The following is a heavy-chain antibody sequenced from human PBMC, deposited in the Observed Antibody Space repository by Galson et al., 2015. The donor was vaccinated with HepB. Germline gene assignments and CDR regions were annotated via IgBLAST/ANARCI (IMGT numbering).Heavy chain of an antibody. CDR2: ISGSTNTI. CDR1: GFTFSTYG. Sequence: SLRLSCAASGFTFSTYGMDWVRQAPGKGLEWVSYISGSTNTIHYADSVKGRFTISRDNAKNSLYLQMNSLRDEDTAVYYCARDHGWNYYFDYWGQGTLVTVSS. D-gene: IGHD1-1*01. J-gene: IGHJ4*02. V-gene: IGHV3-48*02. CDR3: ARDHGWNYYFDY.